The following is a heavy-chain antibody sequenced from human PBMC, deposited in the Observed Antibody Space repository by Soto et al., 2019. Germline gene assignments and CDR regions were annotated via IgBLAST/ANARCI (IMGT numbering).Heavy chain of an antibody. CDR3: ARAWQWLAQYYYYGMDV. Sequence: QVQLVQSGAEVKKPGASVKVSCKASGYTFTSYGISWVRQAPGQGLEWMGWISAYNGNTNYAQKLQGRVTMTTDTSTSSAYMELRSLSSDDTAVYYCARAWQWLAQYYYYGMDVWGQGTTVTVSS. CDR2: ISAYNGNT. J-gene: IGHJ6*02. CDR1: GYTFTSYG. V-gene: IGHV1-18*01. D-gene: IGHD6-19*01.